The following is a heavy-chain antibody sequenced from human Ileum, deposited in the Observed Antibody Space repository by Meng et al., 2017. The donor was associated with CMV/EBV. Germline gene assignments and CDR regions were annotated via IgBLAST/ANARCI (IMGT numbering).Heavy chain of an antibody. CDR1: GGSTTSSTYY. V-gene: IGHV4-39*07. D-gene: IGHD3-3*01. J-gene: IGHJ4*02. Sequence: QEPGPGPVKPSATLSPTCTASGGSTTSSTYYWGWIRQPPGKGLEWIGSVYYSGTTYYNPSLKSRVNMSIDTSKNRFSLKLSSATAADTAVYYCARNVGFYSSQIAYWGQGALVTVSS. CDR3: ARNVGFYSSQIAY. CDR2: VYYSGTT.